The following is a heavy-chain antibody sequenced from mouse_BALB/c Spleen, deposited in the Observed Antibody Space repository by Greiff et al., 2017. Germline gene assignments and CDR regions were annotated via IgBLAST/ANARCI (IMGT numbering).Heavy chain of an antibody. V-gene: IGHV1-7*01. Sequence: VKLMESGAELAKPGASVKMSCKASGYTFTSYWMHWVKQRPGQGLEWIGYINPSTGYTEYNQKFKDKATLTADKSSSTAYMQLSSLTSEDSAVYYCASSYYDYDGAYWGQGTLVTVSA. CDR3: ASSYYDYDGAY. CDR1: GYTFTSYW. D-gene: IGHD2-4*01. CDR2: INPSTGYT. J-gene: IGHJ3*01.